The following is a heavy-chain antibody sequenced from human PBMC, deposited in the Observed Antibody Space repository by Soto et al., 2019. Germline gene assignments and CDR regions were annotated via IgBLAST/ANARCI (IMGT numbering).Heavy chain of an antibody. CDR1: GGSISSCYYY. V-gene: IGHV4-30-4*01. Sequence: PSETLSLTCTVPGGSISSCYYYWSWIRQPPGKGLEWIGYIYYSGSTYYNPSLKSRVTISVDTSKNQFSLKLSSVTAADTAVYYCARGGRGSFDWGQGTLVTVSS. CDR2: IYYSGST. CDR3: ARGGRGSFD. J-gene: IGHJ4*02. D-gene: IGHD6-13*01.